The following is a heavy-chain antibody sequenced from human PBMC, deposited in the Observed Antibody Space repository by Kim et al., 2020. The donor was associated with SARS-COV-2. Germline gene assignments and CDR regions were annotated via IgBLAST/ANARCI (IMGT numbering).Heavy chain of an antibody. CDR3: ARVVGSSWYDAFDI. V-gene: IGHV4-59*01. Sequence: TPSLKSRVTISVDTSKNQFSLKLSSVTAADTAVYYCARVVGSSWYDAFDIWGQGTMVTVSS. D-gene: IGHD6-13*01. J-gene: IGHJ3*02.